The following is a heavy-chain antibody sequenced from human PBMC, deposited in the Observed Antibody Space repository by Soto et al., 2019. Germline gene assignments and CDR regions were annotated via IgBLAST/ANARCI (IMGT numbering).Heavy chain of an antibody. V-gene: IGHV3-30*18. D-gene: IGHD3-3*01. CDR1: GFTFSSYG. CDR2: ISYDGSDK. CDR3: AKAFGVVSNAIDY. Sequence: GGSLRLSCAASGFTFSSYGMHWVRQAPGKGLEWVALISYDGSDKYYADSVRGRFSISRDNSKNTLYLQMSSLRAEDTAVFYCAKAFGVVSNAIDYWGQGTLVTVSS. J-gene: IGHJ4*02.